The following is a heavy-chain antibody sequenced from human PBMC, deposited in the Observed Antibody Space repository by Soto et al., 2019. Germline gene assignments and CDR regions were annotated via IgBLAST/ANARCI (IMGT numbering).Heavy chain of an antibody. CDR3: ARGRYGDY. Sequence: HRVQSGAGVKNPGASVKVSCQASGYPFPTYGITWVRQAPGQGLEWMGWISAHNGNTNYAQKLQGRVTVTRDTSTSTAYMELRSLRSDDTAVYYCARGRYGDYWGQGALVTVSS. J-gene: IGHJ4*02. D-gene: IGHD1-1*01. CDR2: ISAHNGNT. V-gene: IGHV1-18*01. CDR1: GYPFPTYG.